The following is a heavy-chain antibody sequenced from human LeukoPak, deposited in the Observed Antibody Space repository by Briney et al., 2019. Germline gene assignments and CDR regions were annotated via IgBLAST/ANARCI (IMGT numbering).Heavy chain of an antibody. J-gene: IGHJ6*03. CDR2: IYYSGNA. V-gene: IGHV4-38-2*02. Sequence: PSETLSLTCTVSGYSISSGYYWGWIRQPPGKGLEWIGNIYYSGNAYYNPSLKSRVTISVDTSKNQFSLKLSSVTAADTAVYYCARHPSSSPSSDYYYMDVWGKGTTVTVSS. CDR1: GYSISSGYY. CDR3: ARHPSSSPSSDYYYMDV. D-gene: IGHD6-13*01.